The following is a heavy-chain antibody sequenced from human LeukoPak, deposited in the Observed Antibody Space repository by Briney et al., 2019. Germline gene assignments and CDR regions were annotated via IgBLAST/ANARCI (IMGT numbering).Heavy chain of an antibody. Sequence: PGASLRLSCAASGFTYSNYAMSWVRQAPGKGLEWVSAITCSGGGTYYADSVKGRFTISRDNSKNTLYLQMNSLRAEDTAVYYCAKWGDYDVLTGYYDPDYWGQGTLVTVSS. J-gene: IGHJ4*02. CDR1: GFTYSNYA. D-gene: IGHD3-9*01. CDR2: ITCSGGGT. CDR3: AKWGDYDVLTGYYDPDY. V-gene: IGHV3-23*01.